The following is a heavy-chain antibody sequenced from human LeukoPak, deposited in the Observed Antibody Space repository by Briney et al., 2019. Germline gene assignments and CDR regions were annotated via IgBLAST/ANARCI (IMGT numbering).Heavy chain of an antibody. CDR3: ASGFCSSTNCYQGPFDF. V-gene: IGHV3-15*01. Sequence: PGGSLRLFCAASGFTFSSAWMTWVRQAPGKGLEWVGHIKNKTNGGTTDYAAPVKGRFIISRDDSKNTLYLQMNSLRTEDTAVYYCASGFCSSTNCYQGPFDFWGQGTLVTVSS. CDR1: GFTFSSAW. J-gene: IGHJ4*02. D-gene: IGHD2-2*01. CDR2: IKNKTNGGTT.